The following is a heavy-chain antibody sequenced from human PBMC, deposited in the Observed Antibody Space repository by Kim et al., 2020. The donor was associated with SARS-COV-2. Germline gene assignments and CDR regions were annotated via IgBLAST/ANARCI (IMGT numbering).Heavy chain of an antibody. CDR3: ARTHEHHESWYDP. CDR1: GGSMNRDDTC. V-gene: IGHV4-30-4*01. CDR2: TYYSGVT. Sequence: SETLSLTCNVSGGSMNRDDTCWSWIRQSPGKGLDWIGYTYYSGVTLYNPSLKSRLTISVDKSNNQFPLTLSSVTAADTAVYYCARTHEHHESWYDPWCPGNLVTVSS. D-gene: IGHD1-20*01. J-gene: IGHJ5*02.